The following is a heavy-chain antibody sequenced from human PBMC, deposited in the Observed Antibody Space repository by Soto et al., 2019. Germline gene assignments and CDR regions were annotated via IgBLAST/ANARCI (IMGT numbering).Heavy chain of an antibody. CDR3: AKGLTVPDY. D-gene: IGHD4-17*01. CDR1: GFTFSSYG. J-gene: IGHJ4*02. V-gene: IGHV3-30*18. Sequence: QVQLVESGGGVVQPGRSLRLSCVASGFTFSSYGMHWVRQAPGKGLEWVAVISYDGSNKYYADSVKGRFTISRDNSKNTLYLQMNSLRAEDTAVYYCAKGLTVPDYWGQGTLVTVSS. CDR2: ISYDGSNK.